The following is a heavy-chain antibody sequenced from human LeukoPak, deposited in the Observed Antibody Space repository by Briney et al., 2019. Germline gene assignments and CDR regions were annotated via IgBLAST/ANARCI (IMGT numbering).Heavy chain of an antibody. CDR3: AREEGILSLPMDV. D-gene: IGHD6-13*01. CDR2: IFHSGST. Sequence: SETLSLTCAVSGGSISSGNWWSWVRQPPGKGLQWIGEIFHSGSTNYNPSLKSRVTISVDNSKNQFSLKLSSVTAADTAVYYCAREEGILSLPMDVWGKGTTVTISS. CDR1: GGSISSGNW. V-gene: IGHV4-4*02. J-gene: IGHJ6*03.